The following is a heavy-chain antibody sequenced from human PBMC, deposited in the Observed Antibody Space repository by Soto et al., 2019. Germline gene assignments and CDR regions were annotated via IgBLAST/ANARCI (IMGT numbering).Heavy chain of an antibody. J-gene: IGHJ4*02. CDR2: ISKSDYT. CDR3: AREDSIIIPALSDF. V-gene: IGHV3-21*01. D-gene: IGHD2-2*01. Sequence: GGSLRLSCTVSGFAFNNYGINWVRQAPGKGLESVSSISKSDYTYYSDSVKGRCTISRDNAKNSVSLQMNTLRVEDTAVYYCAREDSIIIPALSDFWGQGTLVTVSS. CDR1: GFAFNNYG.